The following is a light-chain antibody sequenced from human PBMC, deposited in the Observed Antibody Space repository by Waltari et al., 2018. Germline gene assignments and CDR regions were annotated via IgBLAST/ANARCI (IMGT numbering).Light chain of an antibody. CDR3: QQYNNWPSLT. CDR2: GAS. CDR1: QRVSSN. Sequence: EIVMTQSPATLSVSPGERATLSCRASQRVSSNLAWYQQKPGQAPRLLIYGASTRATGITARFSGSGSGTEFTLTISSLQSEDFAVYYCQQYNNWPSLTFGGGTKVEIK. J-gene: IGKJ4*01. V-gene: IGKV3-15*01.